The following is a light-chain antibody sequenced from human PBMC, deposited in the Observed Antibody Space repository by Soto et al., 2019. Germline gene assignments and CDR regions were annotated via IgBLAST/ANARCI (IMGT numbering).Light chain of an antibody. V-gene: IGLV1-44*01. CDR2: SNN. J-gene: IGLJ3*02. CDR1: SSNIGSNT. Sequence: QSVLTQPPSASGTPGQRVTISCSGSSSNIGSNTVTWYQQLPGTAPKLLIYSNNQRPSGVPDRFSGSKSGTSASLASSGLQSEDEADYYCAAWDDSLNGYWVFGGGTKLTVL. CDR3: AAWDDSLNGYWV.